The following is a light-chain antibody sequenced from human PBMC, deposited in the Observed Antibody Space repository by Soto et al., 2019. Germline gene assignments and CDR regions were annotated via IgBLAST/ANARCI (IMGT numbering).Light chain of an antibody. V-gene: IGKV1D-12*01. CDR1: QDITGY. J-gene: IGKJ5*01. Sequence: DLQVTQSPLSVSPYVGATFTSTCRASQDITGYLAWYQHKPGRTPELLIHGASRLQSGVPARFSGSGSGTDFTLSSNSLQPEDFATYYCQQAYSFPITFGQGTRLEIK. CDR2: GAS. CDR3: QQAYSFPIT.